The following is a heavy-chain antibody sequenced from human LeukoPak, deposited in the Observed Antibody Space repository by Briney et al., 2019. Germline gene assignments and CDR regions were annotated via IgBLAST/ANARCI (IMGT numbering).Heavy chain of an antibody. J-gene: IGHJ4*02. CDR2: LCHSGST. CDR1: GASLSGFY. V-gene: IGHV4-34*01. Sequence: SETLSLTCEVSGASLSGFYWSWMRPAPGKGLEWIGELCHSGSTNYNPPLKSRVTISAHTSKNQFSLKLSSVIGADTAVYFCARNGWGSGSYWFYWGQGTLVTVSA. CDR3: ARNGWGSGSYWFY. D-gene: IGHD3-10*01.